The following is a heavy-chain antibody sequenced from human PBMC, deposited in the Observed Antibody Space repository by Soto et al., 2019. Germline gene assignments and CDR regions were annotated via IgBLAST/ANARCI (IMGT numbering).Heavy chain of an antibody. Sequence: SETLSLTCNVSCGSVSDYYWSWIRQAPGKGLEWIGYIHERGVTNYNPSLKSRVTMSVDTSKNQFSLTLRSVHTADTAIYFCARDPAGDYGHWGRGTLVTAPQ. CDR1: CGSVSDYY. CDR3: ARDPAGDYGH. V-gene: IGHV4-59*02. D-gene: IGHD4-17*01. J-gene: IGHJ4*02. CDR2: IHERGVT.